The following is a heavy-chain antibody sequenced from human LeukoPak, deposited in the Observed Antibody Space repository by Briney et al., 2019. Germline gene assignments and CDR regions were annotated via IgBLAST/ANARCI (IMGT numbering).Heavy chain of an antibody. CDR2: ISAYNGNT. CDR1: GYTFTIYG. CDR3: ARDIDEHYYDSSGSSGY. J-gene: IGHJ4*02. Sequence: ASVTVSFTASGYTFTIYGISWVRQAPGQGLEWVGWISAYNGNTNYAQKLQGRVTMTTDTSTSTAYMELRSLRSDDTAVYYCARDIDEHYYDSSGSSGYWGQGTLVTVSS. D-gene: IGHD3-22*01. V-gene: IGHV1-18*01.